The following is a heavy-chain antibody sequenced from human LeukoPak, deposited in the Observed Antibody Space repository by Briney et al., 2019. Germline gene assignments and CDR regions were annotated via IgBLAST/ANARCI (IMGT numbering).Heavy chain of an antibody. V-gene: IGHV4-59*08. Sequence: SETLSLTCTVSGGSISSYYWSWIRQPPGKGLEWIGYIYYSGSTSYNPSLKSRVTISVDTSKNQFSLKLSSVTAADTAVYYCARQWYSSFQFDYWGQGTLVTVSS. CDR2: IYYSGST. CDR3: ARQWYSSFQFDY. D-gene: IGHD6-13*01. CDR1: GGSISSYY. J-gene: IGHJ4*02.